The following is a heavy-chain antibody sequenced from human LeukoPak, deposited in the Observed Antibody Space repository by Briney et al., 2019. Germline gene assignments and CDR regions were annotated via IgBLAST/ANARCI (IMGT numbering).Heavy chain of an antibody. CDR2: ISYDGSNK. CDR3: AILLGAGGN. CDR1: GFTLSSYA. D-gene: IGHD3-16*01. J-gene: IGHJ4*02. Sequence: GGPLRLSCAASGFTLSSYAMHWVRQAPGKGLEWVAVISYDGSNKYYADSVKGRFTISRDNSKNTLYLQMNSLRAEDTAVYYCAILLGAGGNWGQGTLVTVSS. V-gene: IGHV3-30*04.